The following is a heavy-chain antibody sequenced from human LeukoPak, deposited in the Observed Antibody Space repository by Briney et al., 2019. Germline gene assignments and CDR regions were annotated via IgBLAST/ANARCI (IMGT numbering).Heavy chain of an antibody. CDR3: AKDKACSSTSCYSSYGN. CDR2: ISGSGGST. V-gene: IGHV3-23*01. J-gene: IGHJ4*02. CDR1: GFTFSSYA. Sequence: GGSLRLSCAASGFTFSSYAMSWVRQAPGKGLEWVSAISGSGGSTYYADSVKGRFTISRDNSKNTLYLQMNSLRAEDTAVYYCAKDKACSSTSCYSSYGNWGQGTLVTVSS. D-gene: IGHD2-2*02.